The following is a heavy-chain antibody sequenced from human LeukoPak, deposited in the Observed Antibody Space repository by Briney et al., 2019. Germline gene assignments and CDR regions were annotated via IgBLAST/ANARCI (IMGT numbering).Heavy chain of an antibody. Sequence: GRSLRLSCAASGFTFSSYGMHWVRQAPGKGLEWVAVIWYDGSNKYYADSVKGRFTISRDNSKNTLYLQMNSLRAEDTAVYYCASRYSSSWYNSDFDYWGQGTLVTVSS. D-gene: IGHD6-13*01. CDR2: IWYDGSNK. J-gene: IGHJ4*02. V-gene: IGHV3-33*01. CDR1: GFTFSSYG. CDR3: ASRYSSSWYNSDFDY.